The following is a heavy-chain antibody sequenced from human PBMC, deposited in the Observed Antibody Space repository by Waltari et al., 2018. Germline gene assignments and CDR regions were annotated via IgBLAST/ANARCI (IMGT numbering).Heavy chain of an antibody. J-gene: IGHJ2*01. CDR1: GGSISSSSYY. D-gene: IGHD2-8*01. Sequence: QLQLQESGPGLVKPSETLSLTCTVSGGSISSSSYYWGWIRQPPGKGRGWIGSIYYSGSTYYNPSLKSRVTISVDTSKNQFSRKLSSVTAADTAVYYCARHPAMTIMLWYFDLWGRGTLVTVSS. V-gene: IGHV4-39*01. CDR2: IYYSGST. CDR3: ARHPAMTIMLWYFDL.